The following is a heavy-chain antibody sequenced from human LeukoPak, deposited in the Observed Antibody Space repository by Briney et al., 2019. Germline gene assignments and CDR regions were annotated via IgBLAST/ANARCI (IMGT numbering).Heavy chain of an antibody. CDR2: ISSSSSYI. Sequence: GGSLRLSCAASGFTFSSYSMNWVRQAPGKGLEWVSSISSSSSYIYYADSVKGRFTISRDNAKNSLYLQMNSLRAEDTAVYYCARGFLEWTLFDYWGQGTLVTVSS. D-gene: IGHD3-3*01. J-gene: IGHJ4*02. V-gene: IGHV3-21*01. CDR1: GFTFSSYS. CDR3: ARGFLEWTLFDY.